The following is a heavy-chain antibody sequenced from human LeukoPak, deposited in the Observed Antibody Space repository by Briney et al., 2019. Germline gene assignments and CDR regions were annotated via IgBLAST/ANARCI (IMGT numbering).Heavy chain of an antibody. CDR2: IRYDGSNK. Sequence: GGSLRLSCAASGFTFSSYGMHWVRQAPGKGLEWVAFIRYDGSNKYYADSVKGRFTISRDNSRNTLYLQMNSLRAEDTAVYYCATPLYYYDSSGYYDYWGQGTLVTVSS. D-gene: IGHD3-22*01. CDR3: ATPLYYYDSSGYYDY. V-gene: IGHV3-30*02. J-gene: IGHJ4*02. CDR1: GFTFSSYG.